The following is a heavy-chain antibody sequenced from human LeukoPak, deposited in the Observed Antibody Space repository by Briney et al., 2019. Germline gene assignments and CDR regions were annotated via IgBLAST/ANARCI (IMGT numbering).Heavy chain of an antibody. CDR1: GFTFSNYW. V-gene: IGHV3-7*01. CDR2: IQQHGSET. CDR3: ARDGSEGIPLDY. D-gene: IGHD2-2*02. J-gene: IGHJ4*02. Sequence: PGGSLRLSCEGSGFTFSNYWMSWVRQAPGKGLEWVANIQQHGSETYYGDSVKGRFTISRDNAKNSLYLQMNSLRAEDTAVYYCARDGSEGIPLDYWAREPWSPSPQ.